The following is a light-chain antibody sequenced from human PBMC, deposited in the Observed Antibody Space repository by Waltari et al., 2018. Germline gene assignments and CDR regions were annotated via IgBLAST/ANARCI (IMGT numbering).Light chain of an antibody. CDR1: QSVCSVY. CDR2: GAS. V-gene: IGKV3-20*01. J-gene: IGKJ4*01. Sequence: DMVLTQSPATLPSSTAERATLPCSASQSVCSVYLAWIQQKPGKAPRPLIYGASSRATGIPERFSGSGSGTDLTLNISGREPEDFAVYYGQKYGSTRLTFGGGTKVEIK. CDR3: QKYGSTRLT.